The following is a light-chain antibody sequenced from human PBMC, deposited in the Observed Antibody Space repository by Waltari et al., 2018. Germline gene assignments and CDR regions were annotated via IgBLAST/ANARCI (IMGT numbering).Light chain of an antibody. CDR3: SSYAGLSVV. V-gene: IGLV2-8*01. CDR2: DVS. J-gene: IGLJ2*01. CDR1: SSDIGGYNY. Sequence: QSALTQPPSASGSPGQSVTIPCPGTSSDIGGYNYVSWYQQHPGKAPKLIIYDVSQRPSGVPDRFSGSKSGNTASLTVSGRQAEDEADYHCSSYAGLSVVFGGGTKLTVL.